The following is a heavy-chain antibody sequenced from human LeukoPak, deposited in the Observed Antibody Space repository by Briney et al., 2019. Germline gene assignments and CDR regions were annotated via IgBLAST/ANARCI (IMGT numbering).Heavy chain of an antibody. CDR2: IKSKAHGGTT. CDR3: WDTNWNGDWDY. J-gene: IGHJ4*02. V-gene: IGHV3-15*01. D-gene: IGHD1-1*01. CDR1: GFTFSNAW. Sequence: GESLRLSCAASGFTFSNAWMHWVRQAPGKGLEWVGRIKSKAHGGTTDYAAPVKGRFTISRDDSKNTLYLQMNSLKTEDTAVYYCWDTNWNGDWDYWGQGTLVTVSS.